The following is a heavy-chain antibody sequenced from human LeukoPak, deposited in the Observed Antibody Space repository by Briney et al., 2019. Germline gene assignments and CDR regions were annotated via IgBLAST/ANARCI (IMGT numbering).Heavy chain of an antibody. CDR2: ISAYNGNT. CDR3: ARGPWDYYDSSGPPVPDY. J-gene: IGHJ4*02. D-gene: IGHD3-22*01. Sequence: GASVKVSCKASGYTFTSYGISWVRQAPGQGLEWMGWISAYNGNTNYAQKLQGRVTMTTDTSTSTAYMELRSLRSDDTAVYYCARGPWDYYDSSGPPVPDYWGQGTLVPVSS. CDR1: GYTFTSYG. V-gene: IGHV1-18*01.